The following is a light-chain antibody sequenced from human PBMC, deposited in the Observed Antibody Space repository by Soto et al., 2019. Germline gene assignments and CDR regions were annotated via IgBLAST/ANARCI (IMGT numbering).Light chain of an antibody. J-gene: IGLJ2*01. CDR2: EVS. CDR3: SSYTSSSTLVL. CDR1: SSDVGGYNL. V-gene: IGLV2-14*02. Sequence: QSALTQPRSVSASPGQSVTIPCSGSSSDVGGYNLVSWYQQKPGEVPKVMIYEVSNRPSGVSNRFSGSKSDNTASLTISGLQAEDEADYYCSSYTSSSTLVLFGGGTKLTVL.